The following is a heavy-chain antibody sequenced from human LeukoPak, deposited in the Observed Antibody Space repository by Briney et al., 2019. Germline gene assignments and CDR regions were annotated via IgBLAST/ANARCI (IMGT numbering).Heavy chain of an antibody. J-gene: IGHJ5*02. CDR3: ARDAFITGFDP. CDR2: ISYDGSNK. Sequence: GGSLRLSCAASGFTFSSYAMHWVRQAPGKGPEWVAVISYDGSNKYYADSVKGRFTISRDNSKNTLYLQMNSLRAEDTAVYYCARDAFITGFDPWGQGTLVTVSS. D-gene: IGHD3-22*01. V-gene: IGHV3-30-3*01. CDR1: GFTFSSYA.